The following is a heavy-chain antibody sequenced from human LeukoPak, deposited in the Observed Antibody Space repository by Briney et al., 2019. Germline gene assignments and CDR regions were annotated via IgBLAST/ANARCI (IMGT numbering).Heavy chain of an antibody. D-gene: IGHD3-22*01. J-gene: IGHJ4*02. CDR1: GFTFSSYA. CDR3: AKDRPNYYDSSGHYYRRNGDY. Sequence: TGGSLRLSCAASGFTFSSYAVSWVRQAPGKGLEWVSSITSSGGSTYYAGSVKGQFTISRDNSKNTVYLQMSSLRAEDTAVYYCAKDRPNYYDSSGHYYRRNGDYWGQGTLVTVSS. V-gene: IGHV3-23*01. CDR2: ITSSGGST.